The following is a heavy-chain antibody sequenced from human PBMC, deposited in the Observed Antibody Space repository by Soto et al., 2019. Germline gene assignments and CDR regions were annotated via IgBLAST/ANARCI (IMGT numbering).Heavy chain of an antibody. D-gene: IGHD6-19*01. CDR3: ARAALAVAGTSYYFDY. CDR2: IIPIFGTA. CDR1: GGTFSSYA. V-gene: IGHV1-69*01. J-gene: IGHJ4*02. Sequence: QVQLVQSGAEVKKPGSSVKVSCKASGGTFSSYAISWVRQAPGQGLEWMGGIIPIFGTANYAQQFQGRVTITADDSMSIDYMELRSLRSEDTAVYDCARAALAVAGTSYYFDYWGQGTLVTVSS.